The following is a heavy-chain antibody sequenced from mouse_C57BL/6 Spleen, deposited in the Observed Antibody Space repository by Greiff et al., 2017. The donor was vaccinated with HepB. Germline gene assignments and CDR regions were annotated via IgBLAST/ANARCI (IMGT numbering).Heavy chain of an antibody. CDR1: GYTFTDYN. CDR3: ARRLGYSNYLYWYCDV. Sequence: DVKLQESGPELVKPGASVKIPCKASGYTFTDYNMDWVKQSHGKSLEWIGDINPNNGGTIYNQKFKGKATLTVDKSSSTAYMELRSLTSEDTAVYYCARRLGYSNYLYWYCDVWGTGTTGTVSS. CDR2: INPNNGGT. D-gene: IGHD2-5*01. V-gene: IGHV1-18*01. J-gene: IGHJ1*03.